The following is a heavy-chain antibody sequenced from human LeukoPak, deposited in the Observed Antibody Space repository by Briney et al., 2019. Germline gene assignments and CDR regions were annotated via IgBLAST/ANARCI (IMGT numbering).Heavy chain of an antibody. CDR2: IRSKANSYAT. J-gene: IGHJ4*02. CDR3: RGYCSSTSCYKGGLDY. Sequence: GGSLRLSCAASGFTFSGSAMRWVRQASGKGLEWVGRIRSKANSYATAYAASVKGRFTISRDDSKNTAYLQMNSLKTEDTAVYYCRGYCSSTSCYKGGLDYWGQGTLVAVSS. CDR1: GFTFSGSA. V-gene: IGHV3-73*01. D-gene: IGHD2-2*02.